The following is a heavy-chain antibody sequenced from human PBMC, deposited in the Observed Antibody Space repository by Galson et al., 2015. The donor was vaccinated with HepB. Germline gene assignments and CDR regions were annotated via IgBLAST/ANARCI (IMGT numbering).Heavy chain of an antibody. CDR1: GGSISRGGFY. CDR3: ARGPYYDSSVRAFDI. D-gene: IGHD3-22*01. V-gene: IGHV4-31*03. Sequence: TLSPPRPFSGGSISRGGFYLSWVRPHPGKGLEYIWYIYYSGSTYYNPSLKSRLTISVDTSKNQFSLKLSSVTAADTAMYYCARGPYYDSSVRAFDIWGQGTMVTVSS. J-gene: IGHJ3*02. CDR2: IYYSGST.